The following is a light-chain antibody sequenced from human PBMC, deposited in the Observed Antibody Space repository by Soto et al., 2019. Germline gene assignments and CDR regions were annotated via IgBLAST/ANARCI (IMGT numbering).Light chain of an antibody. CDR1: QSISTY. CDR2: GAS. Sequence: DSQMTQSPSSLSASVGDRVTITCRASQSISTYLNWYQQKLGKATKLLISGASSLQGGVPSRFSGSGSGTDFTLTISSLQPEDFATYYCQQGSFTLTFGGGTKLEIK. CDR3: QQGSFTLT. V-gene: IGKV1-39*01. J-gene: IGKJ4*02.